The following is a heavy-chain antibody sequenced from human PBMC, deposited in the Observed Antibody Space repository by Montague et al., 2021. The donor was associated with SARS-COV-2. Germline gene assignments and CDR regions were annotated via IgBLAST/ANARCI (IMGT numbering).Heavy chain of an antibody. Sequence: SLRLSCAASGLTFSSYWMSWVRQAPGKGLEWVANIKRDGSEKYYVDSVKGRFTISRDNAQTSLYLQMNSLRVEDTAVYYCAAGQSSSWLWGLGTLVTVSS. D-gene: IGHD6-13*01. CDR1: GLTFSSYW. CDR3: AAGQSSSWL. J-gene: IGHJ4*02. V-gene: IGHV3-7*01. CDR2: IKRDGSEK.